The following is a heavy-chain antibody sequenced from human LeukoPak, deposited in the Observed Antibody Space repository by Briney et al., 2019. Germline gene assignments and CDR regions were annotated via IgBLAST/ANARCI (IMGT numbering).Heavy chain of an antibody. CDR3: ARDPYGGNWFDY. CDR1: GFTFSSNY. D-gene: IGHD2-21*01. Sequence: GGSLRLSCAASGFTFSSNYMSWVRQAPGKGGEWGSDIYSGGSTDYADSVKGRFTISRDNSKNTLYLQMNSLRAEDTAVYYCARDPYGGNWFDYWGQGTLVTVSS. J-gene: IGHJ4*02. CDR2: IYSGGST. V-gene: IGHV3-66*01.